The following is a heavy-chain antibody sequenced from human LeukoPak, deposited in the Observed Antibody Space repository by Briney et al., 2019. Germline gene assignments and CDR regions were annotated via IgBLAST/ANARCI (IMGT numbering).Heavy chain of an antibody. Sequence: SETLSLTCTVSGGSISSYYWNWIRQPPGKGLEWIGYIYYSGSTNYNPSLKSRVTISVDTSKNQFSLKLSSVTAADTAVYYCARDKGRDGYNYYYGMDVWGQGTTVTVSS. V-gene: IGHV4-59*01. J-gene: IGHJ6*02. CDR3: ARDKGRDGYNYYYGMDV. D-gene: IGHD5-24*01. CDR1: GGSISSYY. CDR2: IYYSGST.